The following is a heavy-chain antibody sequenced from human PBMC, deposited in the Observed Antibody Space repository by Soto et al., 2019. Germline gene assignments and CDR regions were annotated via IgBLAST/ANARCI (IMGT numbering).Heavy chain of an antibody. J-gene: IGHJ4*02. CDR3: SKSLGATRTFAY. D-gene: IGHD1-26*01. V-gene: IGHV3-23*01. Sequence: PGGSLRLSCAASGFTFSSYAMSWVRQAPGKGLEWVSAISGSGGSTYYADSVKGRFTISRDNSKNTLYLQMNSLRAEDTAVYYCSKSLGATRTFAYWGQGTLVTVSS. CDR1: GFTFSSYA. CDR2: ISGSGGST.